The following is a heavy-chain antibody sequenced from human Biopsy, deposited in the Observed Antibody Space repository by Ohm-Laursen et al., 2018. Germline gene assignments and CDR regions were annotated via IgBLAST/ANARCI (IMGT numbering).Heavy chain of an antibody. V-gene: IGHV1-2*02. CDR2: IYPNSGDT. J-gene: IGHJ4*02. Sequence: ASVKVSCNASGDAFLGYYLRWVRQAPGQGLEWMGSIYPNSGDTDFAQKFQGRVSMTRDTSVSTAYLELSSLRSDDTAIYYCARDLLEWSLPSWGQGTLVTVSS. D-gene: IGHD3-3*01. CDR3: ARDLLEWSLPS. CDR1: GDAFLGYY.